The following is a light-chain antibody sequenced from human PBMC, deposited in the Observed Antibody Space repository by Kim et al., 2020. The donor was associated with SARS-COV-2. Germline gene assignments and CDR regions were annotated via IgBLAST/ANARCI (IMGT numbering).Light chain of an antibody. CDR3: ATWDDSLNAYV. V-gene: IGLV1-44*01. J-gene: IGLJ1*01. CDR1: SSNIGSNA. Sequence: QSVLTQPPSASGTPGQRVTISCSGSSSNIGSNAVNWYQQLPGTAPKLLIYNNNQRPSGVPDRFSGSKSGTSASLAISGLQSGDEADYSCATWDDSLNAYVFGTGTKVTVL. CDR2: NNN.